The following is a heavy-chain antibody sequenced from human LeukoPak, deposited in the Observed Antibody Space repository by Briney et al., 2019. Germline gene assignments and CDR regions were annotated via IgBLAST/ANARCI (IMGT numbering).Heavy chain of an antibody. Sequence: ASVKVSCQASGYTFTGYYMQWVGQAPGQELEWMGWINPNTGCTNYPQKFQGRVTMTRDTSISTAYMELSRLRSDDTAVYYCARAISMVRGVDYWGQGTLVTVSS. CDR2: INPNTGCT. CDR1: GYTFTGYY. V-gene: IGHV1-2*02. CDR3: ARAISMVRGVDY. J-gene: IGHJ4*02. D-gene: IGHD3-10*01.